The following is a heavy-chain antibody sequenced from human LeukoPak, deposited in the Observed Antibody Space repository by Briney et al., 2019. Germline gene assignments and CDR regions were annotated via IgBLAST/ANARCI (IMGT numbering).Heavy chain of an antibody. Sequence: PPETLSLTCTVSVGSISISSYYGGWIRQPPGKGLEWIGSIYYSGSTYYNPSLKSRVTISVDTSKNQFSLKLSSVTAADTAVYYCARIRFLEWLTDWFDPWGQGTLVTVSS. D-gene: IGHD3-3*01. J-gene: IGHJ5*02. CDR1: VGSISISSYY. V-gene: IGHV4-39*01. CDR3: ARIRFLEWLTDWFDP. CDR2: IYYSGST.